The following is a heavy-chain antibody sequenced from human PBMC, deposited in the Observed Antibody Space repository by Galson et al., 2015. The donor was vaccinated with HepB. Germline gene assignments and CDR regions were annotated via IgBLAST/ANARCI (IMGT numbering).Heavy chain of an antibody. CDR2: ISSSSSYI. CDR1: GFTFSSYS. Sequence: SLRLSCAASGFTFSSYSMNWVRQAPGKGLEWVSSISSSSSYIYYADSVKGRFTISRDNAKNSLYLQMNSLRAEDTAMYYCARSGIAVAGTIGIWGQGTLVTVSS. D-gene: IGHD6-19*01. CDR3: ARSGIAVAGTIGI. V-gene: IGHV3-21*04. J-gene: IGHJ4*02.